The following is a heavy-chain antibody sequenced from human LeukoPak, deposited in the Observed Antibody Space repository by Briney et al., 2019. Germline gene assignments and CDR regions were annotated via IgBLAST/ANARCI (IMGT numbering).Heavy chain of an antibody. CDR2: IKGGGGDP. D-gene: IGHD2-21*02. CDR3: AKGGHDFNPFYW. Sequence: PGASLRLSCAAPGFTFSTYAMGWVRQAPGKGLEWVSSIKGGGGDPFYADSVKGRFTISRDNSKNTLFLQLDSLRAEDSAVYYCAKGGHDFNPFYWWGQGTLVTVSS. CDR1: GFTFSTYA. J-gene: IGHJ4*02. V-gene: IGHV3-23*01.